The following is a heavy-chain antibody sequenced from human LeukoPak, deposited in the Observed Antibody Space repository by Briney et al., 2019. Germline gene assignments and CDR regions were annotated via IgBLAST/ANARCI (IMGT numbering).Heavy chain of an antibody. Sequence: PGGSLRLSCAASGFTFSSYGMRWVRQAPGKGLEWVAVIWYDGSNKYYADSVKGRFTISRDNSKNTLYLQMNSLRAEDTAVYYCARATMVRGVNYYGMDVWGQGTTVTVSS. V-gene: IGHV3-33*01. CDR1: GFTFSSYG. CDR2: IWYDGSNK. D-gene: IGHD3-10*01. J-gene: IGHJ6*02. CDR3: ARATMVRGVNYYGMDV.